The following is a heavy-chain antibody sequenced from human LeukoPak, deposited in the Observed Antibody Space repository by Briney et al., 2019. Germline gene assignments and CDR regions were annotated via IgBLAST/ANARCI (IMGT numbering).Heavy chain of an antibody. D-gene: IGHD5-12*01. Sequence: GESLRLSCAASGFIIISYRMSWVRQAPGKGLEWVANIKQDGSEKYYVDSVKGRFTISRDNAKNSLYLQMNSLRAEDTAVYYCARGVDNYYYYYMDVWGKGTTVTISS. J-gene: IGHJ6*03. CDR2: IKQDGSEK. CDR1: GFIIISYR. V-gene: IGHV3-7*01. CDR3: ARGVDNYYYYYMDV.